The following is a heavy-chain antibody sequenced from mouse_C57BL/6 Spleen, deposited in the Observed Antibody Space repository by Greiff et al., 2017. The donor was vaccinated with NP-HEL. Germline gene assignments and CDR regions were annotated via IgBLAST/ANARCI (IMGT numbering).Heavy chain of an antibody. J-gene: IGHJ2*01. Sequence: QVQLQQSGAELVKPGASVKLSCKASGYTFTSYWMHWVKQRPGQGLEWIGMIHPNSGSTNYNEKFKSKATLTVDKSSSTAYMQLSSLTSEDSAVYYCARRNSNYASDYWGQGTTLTVSS. V-gene: IGHV1-64*01. CDR1: GYTFTSYW. CDR3: ARRNSNYASDY. D-gene: IGHD2-5*01. CDR2: IHPNSGST.